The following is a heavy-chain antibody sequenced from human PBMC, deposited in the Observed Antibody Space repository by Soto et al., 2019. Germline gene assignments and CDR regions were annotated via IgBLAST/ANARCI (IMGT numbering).Heavy chain of an antibody. CDR3: ARASQTSEMWDIVLVPAATLLSLGWFDP. J-gene: IGHJ5*02. D-gene: IGHD2-2*01. CDR1: GCTFSSYA. CDR2: IIPIFGTA. V-gene: IGHV1-69*13. Sequence: ASVKVSWKASGCTFSSYAISWGRQSPVQGLEWMGVIIPIFGTANYAQKFQGRVTITADESTGTAYMELSSLRSEDTAVYYCARASQTSEMWDIVLVPAATLLSLGWFDPWGQGTLVTVS.